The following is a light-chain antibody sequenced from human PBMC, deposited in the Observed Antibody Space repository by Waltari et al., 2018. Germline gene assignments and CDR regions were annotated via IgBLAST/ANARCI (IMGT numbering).Light chain of an antibody. V-gene: IGKV1-39*01. CDR3: QQSYSTPPLT. Sequence: DIQMTQAPSSLSASVGDRVTITFRASQSISSYLNWYQQKPGKAPKILIYAASSLQSWVPSRFSGSGSGTDFTLTISSLQPEDFATYYCQQSYSTPPLTFGGGTKVEIK. CDR2: AAS. CDR1: QSISSY. J-gene: IGKJ4*01.